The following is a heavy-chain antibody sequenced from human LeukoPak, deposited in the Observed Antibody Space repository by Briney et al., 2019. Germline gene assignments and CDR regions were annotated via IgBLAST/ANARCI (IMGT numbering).Heavy chain of an antibody. CDR3: ARHFTILVFDY. CDR1: GGSISSSSYY. Sequence: LSETLSLTCTVSGGSISSSSYYWGWIRQPPGKGLEWIGSIYYSGSTYYNPSLKSRVTISVDTSKNQFSLKLSSVTAADTAVYYCARHFTILVFDYWGQGTLVTVSS. J-gene: IGHJ4*02. D-gene: IGHD3-9*01. V-gene: IGHV4-39*01. CDR2: IYYSGST.